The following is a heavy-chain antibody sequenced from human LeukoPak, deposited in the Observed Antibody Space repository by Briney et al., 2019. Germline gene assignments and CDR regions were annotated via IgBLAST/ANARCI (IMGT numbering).Heavy chain of an antibody. CDR1: GYTFTSYY. V-gene: IGHV1-46*01. D-gene: IGHD2-21*02. Sequence: GASVKVSCKASGYTFTSYYMHWVRQAPGQGLEWMGIINPSGGSTSYAQKFQGRVTMTRDTSTSTVYMELSSLRSGDTAVYYCARADSTYCGGDCYSNFDYWGQGTLVTVSS. CDR2: INPSGGST. CDR3: ARADSTYCGGDCYSNFDY. J-gene: IGHJ4*02.